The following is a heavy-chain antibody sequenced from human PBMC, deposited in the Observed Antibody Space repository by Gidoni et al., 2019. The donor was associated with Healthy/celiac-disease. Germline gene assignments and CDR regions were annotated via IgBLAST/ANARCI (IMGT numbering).Heavy chain of an antibody. V-gene: IGHV1-2*02. D-gene: IGHD6-19*01. CDR1: GYTFTGYY. Sequence: QVQLVQSGAEVKKTGASVTVSCKASGYTFTGYYMTWVRQAPGQGLEWMGWINPNSGGTNYAQKFQGRVTMTRDTSISTAYMELSRLRSDDTAVYYCARGEVTSGWYWGGDNWFDPWGQGTLVTVSS. CDR3: ARGEVTSGWYWGGDNWFDP. CDR2: INPNSGGT. J-gene: IGHJ5*02.